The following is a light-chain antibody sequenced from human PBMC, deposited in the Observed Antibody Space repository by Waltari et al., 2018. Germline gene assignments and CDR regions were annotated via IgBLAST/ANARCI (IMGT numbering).Light chain of an antibody. V-gene: IGLV2-23*02. Sequence: HSALTPPASVSGSPAQSISLLCTGSSDDIRSYPLLSLYQKRPGKTPNLIIFGVNNRPSGVSHRFSASKSGVTASLTISGLQAEDEGEYYCGSYASTIVLVFGGGTKVSVL. J-gene: IGLJ2*01. CDR3: GSYASTIVLV. CDR2: GVN. CDR1: SDDIRSYPL.